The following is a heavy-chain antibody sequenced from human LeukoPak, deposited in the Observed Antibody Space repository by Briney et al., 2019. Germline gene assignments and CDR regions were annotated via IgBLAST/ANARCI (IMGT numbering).Heavy chain of an antibody. CDR3: ARVGYDFWSGYRVYSRKYYMDV. J-gene: IGHJ6*03. V-gene: IGHV1-2*02. CDR1: GYTFTGYY. CDR2: INPNSGGT. D-gene: IGHD3-3*01. Sequence: ASVKVSCKASGYTFTGYYMHWVRQAPEQGLEWMGWINPNSGGTNYAQKFQGRVTMTRDTSISTAYMELSRLRSDDTAVYYCARVGYDFWSGYRVYSRKYYMDVWGKGTTVTVSS.